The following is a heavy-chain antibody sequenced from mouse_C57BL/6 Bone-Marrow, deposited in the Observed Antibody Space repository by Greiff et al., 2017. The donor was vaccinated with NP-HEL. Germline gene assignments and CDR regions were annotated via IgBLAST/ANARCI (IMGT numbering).Heavy chain of an antibody. CDR2: INPYNGGT. V-gene: IGHV1-19*01. CDR1: GYTFTDYY. J-gene: IGHJ2*01. CDR3: ARSNWGY. Sequence: LVKPGASVKMSCKASGYTFTDYYMNWVKQSHGKSLEWIGVINPYNGGTSYNQKFKGKATLTVDKSSSTAYMELNSLTSEDSAVYYCARSNWGYWGQGTTLTVSS. D-gene: IGHD4-1*01.